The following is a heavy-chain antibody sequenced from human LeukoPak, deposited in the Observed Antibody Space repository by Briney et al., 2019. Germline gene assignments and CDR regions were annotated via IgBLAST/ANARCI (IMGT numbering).Heavy chain of an antibody. J-gene: IGHJ4*02. D-gene: IGHD3-3*01. V-gene: IGHV3-74*01. CDR2: INSDGSWT. CDR1: GNYW. Sequence: PGGSLRLSCAASGNYWMHWVRQAPGKGLVWVSHINSDGSWTSYADSVKGRFTISKDNAKNTVYLQMNSLRADDTAVYYCAKDLWKADYWGQGTLVTVSS. CDR3: AKDLWKADY.